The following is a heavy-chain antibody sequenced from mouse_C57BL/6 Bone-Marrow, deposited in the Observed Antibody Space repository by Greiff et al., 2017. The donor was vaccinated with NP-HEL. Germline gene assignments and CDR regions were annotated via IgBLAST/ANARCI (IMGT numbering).Heavy chain of an antibody. D-gene: IGHD1-1*01. J-gene: IGHJ1*03. Sequence: VKLQESGAELVRPGASVKLSCKASGYTFTSYGISWVKQRTGQGLEWIGEIYPRSGNTYYNEKFKGKATLTADKSSSTAYMELRSLTSEDSAVYFCARDYYCSSYRYFDVWGTGTTVTVSS. CDR3: ARDYYCSSYRYFDV. CDR1: GYTFTSYG. V-gene: IGHV1-81*01. CDR2: IYPRSGNT.